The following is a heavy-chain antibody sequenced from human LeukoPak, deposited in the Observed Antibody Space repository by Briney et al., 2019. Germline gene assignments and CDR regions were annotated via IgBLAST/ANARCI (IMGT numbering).Heavy chain of an antibody. V-gene: IGHV1-2*02. D-gene: IGHD7-27*01. CDR1: FTGYY. CDR3: ARDENWGPDY. J-gene: IGHJ4*02. CDR2: IHAGRGDT. Sequence: ASVKVSCTFTGYYMQWVRQAPGQGLEWMGWIHAGRGDTNYAQKFQGRFTMTRDTSINTLFMELSSLRSDDTAVYYCARDENWGPDYWGQGTLVTVSS.